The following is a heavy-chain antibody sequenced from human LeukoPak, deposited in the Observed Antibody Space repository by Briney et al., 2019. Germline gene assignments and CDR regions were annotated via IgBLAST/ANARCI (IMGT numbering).Heavy chain of an antibody. J-gene: IGHJ6*02. CDR3: AKDGYYYDSSYYGMDV. Sequence: GGSLRLSCAASGFTFSSYGMHRVRQAPGKGLEWVAVISYDGSNKYYADSVKGRFTISRDNSKNTLYLQMNSLRAEDTAVYYCAKDGYYYDSSYYGMDVWGQGTTVTVSS. CDR1: GFTFSSYG. V-gene: IGHV3-30*18. CDR2: ISYDGSNK. D-gene: IGHD3-22*01.